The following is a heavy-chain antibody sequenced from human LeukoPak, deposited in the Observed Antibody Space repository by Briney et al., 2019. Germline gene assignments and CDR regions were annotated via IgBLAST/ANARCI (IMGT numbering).Heavy chain of an antibody. CDR1: GGSFSGYY. D-gene: IGHD5-12*01. CDR3: ARSGYSGYDGY. Sequence: SETLSLTCAVYGGSFSGYYWSWIRQPPGKGLEWIGEINHSGSTNYNPSLKSRVTISVDTSKNQFSLKLSSVTAADTAVYYCARSGYSGYDGYWGQGTLVTVPS. V-gene: IGHV4-34*01. CDR2: INHSGST. J-gene: IGHJ4*02.